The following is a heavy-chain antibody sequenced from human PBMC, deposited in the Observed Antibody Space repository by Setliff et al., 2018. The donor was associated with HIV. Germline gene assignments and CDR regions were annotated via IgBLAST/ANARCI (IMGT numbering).Heavy chain of an antibody. CDR3: ATDQNVRPRYYGMDV. Sequence: GSLRLSCAASGFIFNNYAVNWVRQTPGKGLEWVAAISGGGGTTYYGDSLRGRLTLSRDISKNTVYLQMNRLRAEDTAVYFCATDQNVRPRYYGMDVWGRGTTVTVSS. CDR2: ISGGGGTT. D-gene: IGHD2-15*01. CDR1: GFIFNNYA. V-gene: IGHV3-23*01. J-gene: IGHJ6*02.